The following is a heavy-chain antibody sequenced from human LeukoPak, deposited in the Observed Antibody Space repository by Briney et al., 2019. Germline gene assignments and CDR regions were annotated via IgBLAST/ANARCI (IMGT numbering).Heavy chain of an antibody. V-gene: IGHV4-59*08. J-gene: IGHJ4*02. CDR1: GGSISSYY. CDR3: ARHGDMVVTALGN. Sequence: KPSETLSLTCTVSGGSISSYYWSWIRQPPGKGLEWIGYIYYSGSTKYNPSLKSRVTISVDTSKNQFSLKLSSVTAADTAVYYCARHGDMVVTALGNWGQGTLVTVSS. D-gene: IGHD2-21*02. CDR2: IYYSGST.